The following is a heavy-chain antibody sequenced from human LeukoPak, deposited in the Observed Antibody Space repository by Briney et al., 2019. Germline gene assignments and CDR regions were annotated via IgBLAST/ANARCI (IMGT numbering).Heavy chain of an antibody. CDR3: AKAPGYSSGIDY. CDR2: ISGSGGGT. D-gene: IGHD6-25*01. CDR1: GFTFSSYA. V-gene: IGHV3-23*01. J-gene: IGHJ4*02. Sequence: PGGSLRLSCAASGFTFSSYAMSWVRQAPGKGLEWVSAISGSGGGTCYADSVKGRFTISRDNSKNTLYLQMNSLRAEDTAVYYCAKAPGYSSGIDYWGQGTLVTVSS.